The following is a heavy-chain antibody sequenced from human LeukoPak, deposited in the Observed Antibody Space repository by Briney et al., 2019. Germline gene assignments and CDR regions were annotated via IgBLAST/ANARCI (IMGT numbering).Heavy chain of an antibody. V-gene: IGHV4-4*02. J-gene: IGHJ5*02. CDR1: GGSISSSNW. Sequence: PSGTLSLTCAVSGGSISSSNWWSWVRQPPGKGLEWIGEIYHSGSTNYNPSLKSRVTISVDTSKNQFSLKLSSVTAADTAVYYCARCYSSSSYGWFDPWGQGTLVTVSS. D-gene: IGHD6-6*01. CDR2: IYHSGST. CDR3: ARCYSSSSYGWFDP.